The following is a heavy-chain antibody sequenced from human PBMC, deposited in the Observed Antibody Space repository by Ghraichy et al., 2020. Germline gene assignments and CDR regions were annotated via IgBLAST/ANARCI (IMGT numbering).Heavy chain of an antibody. CDR2: FDPDEGTN. V-gene: IGHV1-24*01. Sequence: ASVKVSCRVSGVTLAEVSLHWVRQSPEKGFEWLGHFDPDEGTNISAQKLQGRLTMTEDKSTDTAYMELRSLRSEDTAVYYCVTELPSFRVDRGDGSPFDPWGQGTPVTVSS. D-gene: IGHD5-24*01. CDR1: GVTLAEVS. CDR3: VTELPSFRVDRGDGSPFDP. J-gene: IGHJ5*02.